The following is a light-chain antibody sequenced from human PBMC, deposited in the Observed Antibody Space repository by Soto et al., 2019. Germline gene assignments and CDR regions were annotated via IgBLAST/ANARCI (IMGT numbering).Light chain of an antibody. Sequence: EIVLTQSPATLSLSPGERATLSCRASQSVSSYLAWYQQKPGQAPRLLIYDASNRATGIPGRFSGSGSGTDFTLTISSLVPEDFAVYYCQQRSNWPPWTFGQGSKVEIK. J-gene: IGKJ1*01. V-gene: IGKV3-11*01. CDR2: DAS. CDR1: QSVSSY. CDR3: QQRSNWPPWT.